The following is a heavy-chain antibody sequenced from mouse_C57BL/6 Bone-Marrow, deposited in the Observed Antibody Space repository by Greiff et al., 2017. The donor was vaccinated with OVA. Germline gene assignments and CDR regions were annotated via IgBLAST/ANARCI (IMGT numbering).Heavy chain of an antibody. J-gene: IGHJ4*01. CDR2: IYPGGGYT. D-gene: IGHD3-2*02. CDR3: ARTGSSGYFYYAMDY. Sequence: VQLQESGAELVRPGTSVKMSCKASGYTFTNYWIGWAKQRPGHGLEWIGDIYPGGGYTNYNEKFKGKATLTADKSSSTAYMQFSSLTSEDSAIYYSARTGSSGYFYYAMDYWGQGTSVTVSS. V-gene: IGHV1-63*01. CDR1: GYTFTNYW.